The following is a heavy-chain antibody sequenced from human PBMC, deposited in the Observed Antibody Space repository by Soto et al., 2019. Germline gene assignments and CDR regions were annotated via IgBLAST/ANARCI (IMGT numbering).Heavy chain of an antibody. CDR2: ISGSGGST. J-gene: IGHJ5*02. CDR1: GFTFSSYA. CDR3: AKDPSIAVAGIHVSIRRWFDP. D-gene: IGHD6-19*01. Sequence: GGSLRLSCAASGFTFSSYAMSWVRQAPGKGLEWVSAISGSGGSTYYADSVKGRFTISRDNSKNTLYLQMNSLRAEDTAVYYCAKDPSIAVAGIHVSIRRWFDPWGQGTLVTVSS. V-gene: IGHV3-23*01.